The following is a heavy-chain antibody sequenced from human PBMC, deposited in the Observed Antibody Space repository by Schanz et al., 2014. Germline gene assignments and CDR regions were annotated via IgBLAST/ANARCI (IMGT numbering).Heavy chain of an antibody. J-gene: IGHJ6*03. CDR2: MNPKTGNT. D-gene: IGHD3-3*01. CDR3: ARALRGKVAIFGVIAARNDYYMDV. Sequence: QVQLVQSGAEVKKPGASVRVSCKASGYTFTTYAMSWVRQAPGQGLEWVGWMNPKTGNTDHAQKFQGRVSMTWDTSTSTAYLDLSRLRSEDTGLYYYARALRGKVAIFGVIAARNDYYMDVWGKGATVTVSS. V-gene: IGHV1-8*02. CDR1: GYTFTTYA.